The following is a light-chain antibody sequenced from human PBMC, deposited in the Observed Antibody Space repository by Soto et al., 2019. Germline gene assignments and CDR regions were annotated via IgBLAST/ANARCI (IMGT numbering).Light chain of an antibody. Sequence: QSAPTQPAPGSGAPAQSIPIFCTGTSNDVGGYNYVSWYQQHPGKAPKLMIYEVSNRPSGVSNRFSGSKSGNTASLTISGLQAEDEADYYCSSYTSSSTYVFGTGTKVTVL. V-gene: IGLV2-14*01. CDR2: EVS. CDR3: SSYTSSSTYV. CDR1: SNDVGGYNY. J-gene: IGLJ1*01.